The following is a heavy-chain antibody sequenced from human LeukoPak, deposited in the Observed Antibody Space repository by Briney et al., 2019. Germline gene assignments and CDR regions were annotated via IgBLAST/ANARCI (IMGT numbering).Heavy chain of an antibody. CDR3: ATSLYYSDSSGYRY. V-gene: IGHV1-69*04. CDR1: GGTFSSYV. CDR2: IIPLLGIA. J-gene: IGHJ4*02. D-gene: IGHD3-22*01. Sequence: GASVKVSCKASGGTFSSYVISWVRQAPGQGLEWMGRIIPLLGIANYAQKFQGRVTITADKSTSTAYMEVSSLRPEDAAVYYCATSLYYSDSSGYRYWGQGTLVTVSS.